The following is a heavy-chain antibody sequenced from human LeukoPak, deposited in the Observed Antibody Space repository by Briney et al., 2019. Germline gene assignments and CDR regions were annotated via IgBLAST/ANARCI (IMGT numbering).Heavy chain of an antibody. Sequence: GGSLRLSCAASGFTFSSYGMHWVRQAPGKGLEWVAVIWYDGSNKYYADSVKGRFTISRDNSKNTLYLQMNSLRAEDTAVYYCARGSSYYDSSGYYFWWGQGTLVTVSS. J-gene: IGHJ4*02. CDR2: IWYDGSNK. CDR3: ARGSSYYDSSGYYFW. D-gene: IGHD3-22*01. CDR1: GFTFSSYG. V-gene: IGHV3-33*01.